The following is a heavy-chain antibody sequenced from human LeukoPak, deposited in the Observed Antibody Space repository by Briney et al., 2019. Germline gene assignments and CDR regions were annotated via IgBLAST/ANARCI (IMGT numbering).Heavy chain of an antibody. CDR3: ATSKWELLGGFDY. V-gene: IGHV3-21*01. D-gene: IGHD1-26*01. CDR1: GFTFSSYS. J-gene: IGHJ4*02. Sequence: GGSPRLSCAASGFTFSSYSMNWVRQAPGKGLEWVSSISSSSSYIYYADSVKGRFTISRDNAKNSLYLQMNSLRAEDTAVYYCATSKWELLGGFDYWGQGTLVTVSS. CDR2: ISSSSSYI.